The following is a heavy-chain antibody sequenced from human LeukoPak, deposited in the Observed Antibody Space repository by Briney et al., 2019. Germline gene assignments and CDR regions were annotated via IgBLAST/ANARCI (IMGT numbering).Heavy chain of an antibody. D-gene: IGHD5-24*01. CDR3: AKTFRDDYNWGQEYYFDY. Sequence: GGSLRLSCAASGCTFSNYAMSRVRQAPGKGLECVSGISGRSGSTYYADSVKGRFTVSRENSKNTLYLQMNSLRAEDTAVCYCAKTFRDDYNWGQEYYFDYWGQGTLVTVSS. J-gene: IGHJ4*02. CDR1: GCTFSNYA. V-gene: IGHV3-23*01. CDR2: ISGRSGST.